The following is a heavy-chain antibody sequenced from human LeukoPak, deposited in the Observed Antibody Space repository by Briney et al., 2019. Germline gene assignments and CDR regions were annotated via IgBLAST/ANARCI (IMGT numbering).Heavy chain of an antibody. V-gene: IGHV4-59*01. D-gene: IGHD1-26*01. J-gene: IGHJ4*02. CDR1: GGSISSYY. Sequence: SETLSLTCTVSGGSISSYYWSWIRQPPGKGLEWIGYIYYSGSTNYNPSLKSRVTISVDTSKNQFSLKLSSVTAADTAVYYCARESHISGSYFTYYFDYWGQGTLVTVSS. CDR2: IYYSGST. CDR3: ARESHISGSYFTYYFDY.